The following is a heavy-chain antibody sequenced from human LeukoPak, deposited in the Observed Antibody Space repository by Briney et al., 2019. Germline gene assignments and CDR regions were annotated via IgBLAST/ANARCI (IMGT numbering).Heavy chain of an antibody. Sequence: ASVKVSCKASGYTFTGYYMHWVRQAPGQGLEWMGWINPNSGGTNYAQKFQGRVTMTRDTSMITAYMELSRLRSDDTAVYYCARAVVVVAAAMIDYWGQGTLVTVSS. CDR2: INPNSGGT. J-gene: IGHJ4*02. CDR3: ARAVVVVAAAMIDY. D-gene: IGHD2-15*01. V-gene: IGHV1-2*02. CDR1: GYTFTGYY.